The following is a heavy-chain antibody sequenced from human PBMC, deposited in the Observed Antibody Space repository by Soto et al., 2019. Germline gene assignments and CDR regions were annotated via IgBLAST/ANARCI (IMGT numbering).Heavy chain of an antibody. D-gene: IGHD3-3*01. V-gene: IGHV3-23*01. Sequence: GGSLTLSCAASGFTFSSYAMSWVRRAPGKGREWVSGISGSGGSTYYADSVKGRFTISRDNSKNTLYLQMKSLRAEDTAVYYCAKENSPHVLRFLEWLYDYWGQGTLVTVSS. CDR3: AKENSPHVLRFLEWLYDY. CDR2: ISGSGGST. CDR1: GFTFSSYA. J-gene: IGHJ4*02.